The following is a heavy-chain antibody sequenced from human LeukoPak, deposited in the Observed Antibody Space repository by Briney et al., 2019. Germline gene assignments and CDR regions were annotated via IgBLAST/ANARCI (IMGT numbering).Heavy chain of an antibody. D-gene: IGHD3-16*01. CDR1: GYTFRSYD. CDR3: ARGPKRGSFDY. J-gene: IGHJ4*02. V-gene: IGHV1-18*01. CDR2: ISASNGHI. Sequence: GASVKVSCKASGYTFRSYDISWVRQAPGQGLEWMGWISASNGHINSAQKFQGRVTMTTDTSTSTAYMELRSLRSDDTAVYYCARGPKRGSFDYWGQGTLVTVSS.